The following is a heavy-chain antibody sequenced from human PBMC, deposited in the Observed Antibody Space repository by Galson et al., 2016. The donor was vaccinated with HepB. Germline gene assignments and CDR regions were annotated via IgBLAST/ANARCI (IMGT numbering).Heavy chain of an antibody. V-gene: IGHV1-46*01. CDR1: GGTASSYS. D-gene: IGHD5-18*01. Sequence: SVKVSCKASGGTASSYSFSWVRQAPGQGPEWMGIINPSSGGSANFAQKFQGRVSMTSDRSTSTVYMELSSLRSEDTAVYYCARDNGYSYGYWDYWGQGTLVTVSS. CDR2: INPSSGGSA. J-gene: IGHJ4*02. CDR3: ARDNGYSYGYWDY.